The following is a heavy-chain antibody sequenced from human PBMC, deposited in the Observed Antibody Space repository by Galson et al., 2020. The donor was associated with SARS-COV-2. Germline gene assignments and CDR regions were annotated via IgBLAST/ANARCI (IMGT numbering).Heavy chain of an antibody. D-gene: IGHD6-19*01. J-gene: IGHJ1*01. CDR3: ARGSAVAGNDRYFQD. CDR1: GYTFTNYA. Sequence: ASVKVSCKASGYTFTNYAMHWVRQAPGQGLEWMGWINSGNGNTKYSQKFQGRVTITRDTSASTAYMELSSLRSEDTAVYYCARGSAVAGNDRYFQDWGQGTLVTVSS. CDR2: INSGNGNT. V-gene: IGHV1-3*01.